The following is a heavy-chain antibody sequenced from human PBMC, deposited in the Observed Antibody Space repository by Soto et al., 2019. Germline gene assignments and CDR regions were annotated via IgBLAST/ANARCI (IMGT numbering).Heavy chain of an antibody. CDR1: GYTFTSYA. J-gene: IGHJ5*02. D-gene: IGHD3-10*01. CDR2: INAGNGNT. CDR3: ARDTLKRPKVITMVRGVANWFDP. V-gene: IGHV1-3*01. Sequence: ASVKVSCKASGYTFTSYAMHWVRQAPGQRLEWMGWINAGNGNTKYSQKFQGRVTITRATSASTAYMELSSLRSEDTAVYYCARDTLKRPKVITMVRGVANWFDPWGQGNLVTVSS.